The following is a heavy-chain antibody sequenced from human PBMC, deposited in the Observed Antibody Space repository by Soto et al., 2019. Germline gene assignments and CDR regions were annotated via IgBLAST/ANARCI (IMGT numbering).Heavy chain of an antibody. V-gene: IGHV3-30*18. CDR1: GFTFSSYG. Sequence: QVQLVESGGGVVQPGRSLRLSCAASGFTFSSYGMHWVRQAPGKGLEWVAVISYDGSNKYYADSVKGRFTISREHSKNTLYLQMNSLRAEDTAVYYCAKGLRFLEWLPPFDYWGQGTLVTVSS. D-gene: IGHD3-3*01. J-gene: IGHJ4*02. CDR2: ISYDGSNK. CDR3: AKGLRFLEWLPPFDY.